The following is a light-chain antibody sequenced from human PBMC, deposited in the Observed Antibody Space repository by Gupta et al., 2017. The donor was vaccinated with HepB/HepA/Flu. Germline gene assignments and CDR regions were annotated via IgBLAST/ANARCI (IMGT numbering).Light chain of an antibody. J-gene: IGKJ3*01. CDR3: QQSSITPFT. CDR1: QSITNY. V-gene: IGKV1-39*01. CDR2: ATS. Sequence: DIQMTQSLSSLSASVGDRVTITCRASQSITNYLNWYQHKPGKAPKLLISATSILRSGVPSRFSGSGSGTDFTLTISSLQPEDFATYYCQQSSITPFTFGPGTKVDLK.